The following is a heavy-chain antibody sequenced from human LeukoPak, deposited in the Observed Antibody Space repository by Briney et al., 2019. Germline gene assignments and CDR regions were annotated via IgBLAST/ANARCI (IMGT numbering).Heavy chain of an antibody. CDR3: AHRPSEQWLASSDY. J-gene: IGHJ4*02. CDR1: GFSLSTSGVG. D-gene: IGHD6-19*01. CDR2: IYWNDDK. Sequence: SGPTLVKPTQTLTLTCTFSGFSLSTSGVGVGWIRQPPGKALEWLALIYWNDDKRYSPSLKSRLTITKDTSKNQVVLTMTNMDPVDTATYYCAHRPSEQWLASSDYWGQGTLVTVSS. V-gene: IGHV2-5*01.